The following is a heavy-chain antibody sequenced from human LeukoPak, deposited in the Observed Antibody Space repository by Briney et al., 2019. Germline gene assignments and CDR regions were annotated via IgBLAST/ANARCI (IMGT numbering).Heavy chain of an antibody. CDR2: ISYDGSNK. V-gene: IGHV3-30*18. J-gene: IGHJ4*02. CDR3: AKVSLRWWGYVDY. CDR1: GFTFSNYG. D-gene: IGHD4-23*01. Sequence: PGRSLRLSCAASGFTFSNYGMHWVRQAPGKGLEWAAIISYDGSNKYYTDSVKGRFTISRDNSKNTLYLQMNSLRAEDTAVYYCAKVSLRWWGYVDYWGQGTLVTVSS.